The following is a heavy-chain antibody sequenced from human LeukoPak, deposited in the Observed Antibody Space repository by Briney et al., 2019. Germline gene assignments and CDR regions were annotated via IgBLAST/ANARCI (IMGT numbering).Heavy chain of an antibody. V-gene: IGHV4-59*01. D-gene: IGHD1-26*01. CDR2: IYYSGST. CDR1: GGSISRYY. Sequence: SETLSLTCTVSGGSISRYYFSWIRQPPGKGLDWIGYIYYSGSTNYNPSLKSRVTISVDTSKNQFSLNLSSVTAADTAMYYFARTRRGELVPSFDYWGQGTLVTVSS. J-gene: IGHJ4*02. CDR3: ARTRRGELVPSFDY.